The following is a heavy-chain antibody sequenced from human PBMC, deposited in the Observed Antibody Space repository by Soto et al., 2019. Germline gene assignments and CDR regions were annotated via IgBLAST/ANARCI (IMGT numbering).Heavy chain of an antibody. V-gene: IGHV3-30-3*01. CDR2: ISYEGSNT. D-gene: IGHD1-1*01. CDR3: ARVTPGNNLYYFSGLDF. J-gene: IGHJ6*02. Sequence: GGSLRLSCVASGFTFDTYGIHWVRQAPGKGLQWVALISYEGSNTYYADSVRGRFTISRDNSKNALYLQMNTLRPEDTGVYYCARVTPGNNLYYFSGLDFWGQGTSVTVS. CDR1: GFTFDTYG.